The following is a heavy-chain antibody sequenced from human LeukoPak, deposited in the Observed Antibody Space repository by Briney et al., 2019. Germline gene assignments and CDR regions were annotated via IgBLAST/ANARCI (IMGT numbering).Heavy chain of an antibody. Sequence: GGSLRLSCAASGLTLRSYGMHWVRQAPGKGLAWVAVISHDGSNKDYSDSVKGRFTISRDNSRNTLYLQMNSLRAEDTAVYYCANDYSNYYSYAMDVWGQGTTVTVSS. CDR2: ISHDGSNK. D-gene: IGHD4-11*01. CDR3: ANDYSNYYSYAMDV. CDR1: GLTLRSYG. V-gene: IGHV3-30*18. J-gene: IGHJ6*02.